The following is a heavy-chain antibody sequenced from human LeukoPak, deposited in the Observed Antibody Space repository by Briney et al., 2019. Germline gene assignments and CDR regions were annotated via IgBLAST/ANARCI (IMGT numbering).Heavy chain of an antibody. CDR2: ISYDGSNK. Sequence: GRSLRLSGAASGFTFSSYGMHWVRQAPGKGLEWVAVISYDGSNKYYADSVKGRFTISRDNSKNTLYLQMNSLRAEDTAVYYCAKAGVTTGTTYYFDYWGQGTLVTVSS. D-gene: IGHD1-1*01. CDR1: GFTFSSYG. CDR3: AKAGVTTGTTYYFDY. V-gene: IGHV3-30*18. J-gene: IGHJ4*02.